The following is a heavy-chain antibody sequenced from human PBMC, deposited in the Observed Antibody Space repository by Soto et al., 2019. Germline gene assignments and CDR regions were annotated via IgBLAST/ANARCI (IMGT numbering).Heavy chain of an antibody. CDR2: IIPIFNST. V-gene: IGHV1-69*06. J-gene: IGHJ4*02. CDR1: GSRFSNYV. CDR3: AREGRGKKAGYNGLVSLGY. D-gene: IGHD2-2*02. Sequence: QVQLVQSGAEVKTPGSSLKVSCKVSGSRFSNYVISWVRQAPGHGLEGLGRIIPIFNSTKYAQSFQGRVTITAEKSTSTASLELSSLRSDDTAVYYCAREGRGKKAGYNGLVSLGYWGQGTLVTVSS.